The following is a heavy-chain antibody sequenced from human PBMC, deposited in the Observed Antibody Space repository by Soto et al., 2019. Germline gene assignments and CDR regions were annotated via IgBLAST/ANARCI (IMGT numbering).Heavy chain of an antibody. CDR3: ARSLGYYGSGSYPFGAPYYYYGMDV. Sequence: PGGSLRLSCAGSGFAFSGSTIHWVRQASGKGLEWVGRIRSKANSYATAYAASVKGRFIISRDDSKTTAYLQMSSLKIEDTAVYYCARSLGYYGSGSYPFGAPYYYYGMDVWGQGTTVTVSS. CDR2: IRSKANSYAT. CDR1: GFAFSGST. D-gene: IGHD3-10*01. J-gene: IGHJ6*02. V-gene: IGHV3-73*01.